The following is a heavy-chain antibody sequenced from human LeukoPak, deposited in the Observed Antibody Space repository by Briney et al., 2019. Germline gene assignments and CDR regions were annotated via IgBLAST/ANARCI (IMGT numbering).Heavy chain of an antibody. Sequence: SVKVSCKASGGTFSSYAVSWVRQAPGQGLEWMGGNIPIFGTANYAQKFQGRVTITADESTSTAYMELSSLRSEDTAVYYCARTPVKRYYDILTGYSYDAFDIWGQGTMVTVSS. CDR2: NIPIFGTA. CDR1: GGTFSSYA. J-gene: IGHJ3*02. D-gene: IGHD3-9*01. V-gene: IGHV1-69*13. CDR3: ARTPVKRYYDILTGYSYDAFDI.